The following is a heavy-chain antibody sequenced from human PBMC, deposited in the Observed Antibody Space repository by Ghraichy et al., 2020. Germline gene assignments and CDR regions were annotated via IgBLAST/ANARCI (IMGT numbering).Heavy chain of an antibody. CDR2: ISNGGSTS. J-gene: IGHJ4*02. D-gene: IGHD2-21*02. V-gene: IGHV3-23*01. Sequence: LSLTCAASGFTFSNSAMTWVRQAPGKGLEWVSSISNGGSTSDYADSVKGRFTISRDNAKNTLYLQMNSVRAEDTALYYGAKKSPAYCGADCYLDFWGQGTLVTVSA. CDR3: AKKSPAYCGADCYLDF. CDR1: GFTFSNSA.